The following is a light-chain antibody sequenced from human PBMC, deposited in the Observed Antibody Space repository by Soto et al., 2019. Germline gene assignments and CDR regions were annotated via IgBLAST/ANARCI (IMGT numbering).Light chain of an antibody. CDR1: SSDVGSYNL. CDR3: CSYAGSSTFYVV. Sequence: LTQPASVSGSPGQSITISCTGTSSDVGSYNLVSWYQQHPGKAPKLMIYEGSKRPSGVSNRFSGSKSGNTASLTISGLQAEDEADYYCCSYAGSSTFYVVFGGGTQLTVL. V-gene: IGLV2-23*03. CDR2: EGS. J-gene: IGLJ2*01.